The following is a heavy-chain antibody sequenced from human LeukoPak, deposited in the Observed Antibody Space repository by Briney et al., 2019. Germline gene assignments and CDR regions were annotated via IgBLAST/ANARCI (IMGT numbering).Heavy chain of an antibody. Sequence: GGSLRLSCAASGFTVSSNYMSWVRQAPGKGLEWVSVIYSGGSTYSADSVKGRFTISRDNSKNTLYVQVNSLGTEDTAACYCAKGSYYDSSGSFYFDYWGQGTLVTVSS. CDR2: IYSGGST. J-gene: IGHJ4*02. V-gene: IGHV3-53*01. CDR1: GFTVSSNY. D-gene: IGHD3-22*01. CDR3: AKGSYYDSSGSFYFDY.